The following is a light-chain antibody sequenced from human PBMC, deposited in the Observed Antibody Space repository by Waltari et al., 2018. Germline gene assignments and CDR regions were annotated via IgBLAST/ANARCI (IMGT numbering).Light chain of an antibody. CDR2: AAS. V-gene: IGKV3-20*01. J-gene: IGKJ1*01. CDR1: QSVRGS. Sequence: EIVLTQSPGTLSLSPGERATLSCRDSQSVRGSLAWYQQKAGQAPRLLIYAASSRATGIPDRFSGSGSGTDFNLTISRLEPEDFAVYYCQHYVRLPATFGQGTKVEI. CDR3: QHYVRLPAT.